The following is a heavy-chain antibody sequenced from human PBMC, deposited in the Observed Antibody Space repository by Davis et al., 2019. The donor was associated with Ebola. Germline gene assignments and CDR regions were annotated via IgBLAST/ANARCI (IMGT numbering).Heavy chain of an antibody. CDR3: ARFVRDYIWGSYRYTGWFDP. V-gene: IGHV1-46*01. Sequence: ASVKVSCKASGGTFSSYAISWVRQAPGQGLEWVGIINPSGGSTSYAQKFQGRVTMTRDTTTSTVYMELSSLRSEDTAVYYCARFVRDYIWGSYRYTGWFDPWGQGTLVTVSS. CDR2: INPSGGST. J-gene: IGHJ5*02. D-gene: IGHD3-16*02. CDR1: GGTFSSYA.